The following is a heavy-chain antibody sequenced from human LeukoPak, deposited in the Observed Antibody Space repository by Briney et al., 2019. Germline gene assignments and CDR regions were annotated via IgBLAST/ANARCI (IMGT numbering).Heavy chain of an antibody. V-gene: IGHV1-69*04. CDR2: IIPILGIA. CDR3: ASVDYGSGSYYYFDY. Sequence: SVRVSCKASGGTFSSYAISWVRQAPGQGLEWMGRIIPILGIANYARKFQGRVTITADKSTSTAYMELSSLRSEDTAVYYCASVDYGSGSYYYFDYWGQGTLVTVSS. CDR1: GGTFSSYA. D-gene: IGHD3-10*01. J-gene: IGHJ4*02.